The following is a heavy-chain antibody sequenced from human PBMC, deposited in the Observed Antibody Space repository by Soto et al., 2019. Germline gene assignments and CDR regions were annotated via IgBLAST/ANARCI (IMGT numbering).Heavy chain of an antibody. Sequence: GASVKGSCKASGYSFIGYARHWGRLAPGQRLEWMGWINAGNGNTKYSQKFQGRVTITRDTSASTAYMELTSLRSEDTAVYYCARELQGLYYFDYWGQGTLVTVSS. J-gene: IGHJ4*02. V-gene: IGHV1-3*01. CDR2: INAGNGNT. CDR3: ARELQGLYYFDY. D-gene: IGHD2-15*01. CDR1: GYSFIGYA.